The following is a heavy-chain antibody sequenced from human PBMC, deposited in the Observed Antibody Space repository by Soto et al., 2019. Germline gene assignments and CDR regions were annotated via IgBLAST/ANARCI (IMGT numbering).Heavy chain of an antibody. CDR1: GYIFTKYG. V-gene: IGHV1-18*01. CDR3: ARLQLGGDRMLNWFDP. CDR2: INVYNGDR. J-gene: IGHJ5*02. D-gene: IGHD2-21*02. Sequence: QVQVVQSGPELKKPGASAKVSCKALGYIFTKYGIGWVRQAPGHGLEWMGLINVYNGDRKVAQKFQDRVSMTTDTATDTAYMELKSLRSGDTAVYYCARLQLGGDRMLNWFDPWGQGTLVTVSS.